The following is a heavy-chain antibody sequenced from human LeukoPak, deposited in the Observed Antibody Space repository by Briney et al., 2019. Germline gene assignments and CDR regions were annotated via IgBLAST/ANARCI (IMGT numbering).Heavy chain of an antibody. CDR3: ARYVVGYSSSSWSWFDP. D-gene: IGHD6-6*01. J-gene: IGHJ5*02. CDR1: GYTFTGYY. CDR2: INPNSGGT. V-gene: IGHV1-2*02. Sequence: GASVKVSCKASGYTFTGYYMHWVRQAPGQGLEWMGWINPNSGGTNCAQKFQGRVTMTRDTSISTAYMELSRLRSDDTAVYYCARYVVGYSSSSWSWFDPWGQGTLVTVSS.